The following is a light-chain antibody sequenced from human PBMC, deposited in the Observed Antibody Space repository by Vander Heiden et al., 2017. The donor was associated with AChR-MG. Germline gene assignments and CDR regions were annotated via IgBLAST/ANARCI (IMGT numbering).Light chain of an antibody. J-gene: IGKJ5*01. Sequence: EIVMTPSPATLSVSPGEKTTLPCPASPGIKRHLAWFPAGPGQTPRPPIHGASTRAADIPARFSGRWSGRESTLTISSLQSEDFAVYYGQQYKNWSPGVITFGQGTRLEIK. CDR1: PGIKRH. V-gene: IGKV3-15*01. CDR3: QQYKNWSPGVIT. CDR2: GAS.